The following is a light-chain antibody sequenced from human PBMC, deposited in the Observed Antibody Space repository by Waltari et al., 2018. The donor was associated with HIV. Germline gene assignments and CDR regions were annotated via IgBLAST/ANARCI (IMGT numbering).Light chain of an antibody. CDR2: TNS. Sequence: QSVLTQPPSASGTPGQTVTIPCSGSDSHLGTNTVNWYQKIPGTAPTLHIYTNSQRPSGVPDRFSGSKSGTSASLAISGLQSEDEAVYYCSSWENSLFGVTFGGGTKVTVL. CDR1: DSHLGTNT. J-gene: IGLJ2*01. CDR3: SSWENSLFGVT. V-gene: IGLV1-44*01.